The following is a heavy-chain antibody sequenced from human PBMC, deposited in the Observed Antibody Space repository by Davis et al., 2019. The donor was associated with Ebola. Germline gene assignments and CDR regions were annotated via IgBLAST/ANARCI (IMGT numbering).Heavy chain of an antibody. J-gene: IGHJ4*02. V-gene: IGHV1-3*01. CDR1: GYTFTTYP. D-gene: IGHD6-13*01. Sequence: ASVKVSCKASGYTFTTYPIHWVRQAPGQRLEWMGWINAGNGNTKYSQKFQGRVTITRDTSASTAYMELSSLRSEDTAVYYCARGAYSSSWYPFDYWGQGTLVTVSS. CDR3: ARGAYSSSWYPFDY. CDR2: INAGNGNT.